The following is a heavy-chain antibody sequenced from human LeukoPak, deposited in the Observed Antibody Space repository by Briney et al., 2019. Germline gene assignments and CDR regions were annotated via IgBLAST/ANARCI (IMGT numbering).Heavy chain of an antibody. CDR1: GFLFANHW. CDR2: IKQGGSEK. V-gene: IGHV3-7*04. J-gene: IGHJ4*02. Sequence: GGSLRLSCAASGFLFANHWMSWVRQAPGKGLEWVADIKQGGSEKVYVDSVKGRFTIFRDNAKNSLFLQVNSLRVEDTAVYYCARGYNSALDYWGQGTLVTVSS. D-gene: IGHD1-14*01. CDR3: ARGYNSALDY.